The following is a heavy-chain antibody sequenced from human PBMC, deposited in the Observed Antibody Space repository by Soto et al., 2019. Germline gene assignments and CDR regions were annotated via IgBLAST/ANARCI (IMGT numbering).Heavy chain of an antibody. Sequence: GGSLRLSCAASGFTFSNYAVTWVRQAPGKGLEWVSTISCSCGSTYYADSVKGRFTISRDNSKNTLYLQMNSLRAEDTAVYYCAKDQGSSWYEIDYWGQGTLVTVSS. CDR3: AKDQGSSWYEIDY. V-gene: IGHV3-23*01. CDR1: GFTFSNYA. CDR2: ISCSCGST. D-gene: IGHD6-13*01. J-gene: IGHJ4*02.